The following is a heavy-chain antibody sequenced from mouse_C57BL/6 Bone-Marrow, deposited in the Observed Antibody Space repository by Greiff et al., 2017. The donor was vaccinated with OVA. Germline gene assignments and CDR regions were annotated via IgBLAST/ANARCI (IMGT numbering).Heavy chain of an antibody. V-gene: IGHV2-6*03. CDR2: IWSDGST. D-gene: IGHD1-1*01. CDR3: ARRPITTVVATDY. CDR1: GFSLTSYG. J-gene: IGHJ2*01. Sequence: VQLQQSGPGLVAPSQSLSITCTVSGFSLTSYGVHWVRQPPGKGLEWLVVIWSDGSTTYNSALKSRLSLSKDNSKSQVFLKMNSLHTDYTAMYYCARRPITTVVATDYWGQGTTLTVSS.